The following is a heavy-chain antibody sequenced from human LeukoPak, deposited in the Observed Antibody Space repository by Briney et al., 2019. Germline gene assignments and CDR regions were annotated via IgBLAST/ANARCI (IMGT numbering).Heavy chain of an antibody. D-gene: IGHD2-2*01. J-gene: IGHJ4*02. CDR2: ISSSSSTI. CDR1: GFTFSSYS. V-gene: IGHV3-48*04. Sequence: PGGSLRLSCAASGFTFSSYSVNWVRQAPGKGLEWVSYISSSSSTIYYADSVKGRFTISRDNAKNSLYLQMNSLRAEDMAVYYCARDGYADIVAVPAAMGSSWYDGGFDYWGQGTLITVSS. CDR3: ARDGYADIVAVPAAMGSSWYDGGFDY.